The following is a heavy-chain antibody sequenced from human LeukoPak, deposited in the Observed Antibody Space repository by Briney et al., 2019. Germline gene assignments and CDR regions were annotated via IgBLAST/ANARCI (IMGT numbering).Heavy chain of an antibody. CDR1: GFSVSSNY. CDR3: AKARSDILTAYYNGPFDY. CDR2: IYSDGST. Sequence: GGSLRLSCTASGFSVSSNYMSWVRQAPGRGLEWVSVIYSDGSTNYADSVRGRLTISRDNSKNTLYLQMNSLRAEATAVFYCAKARSDILTAYYNGPFDYWGQGTLVTVSS. D-gene: IGHD3-9*01. V-gene: IGHV3-53*01. J-gene: IGHJ4*02.